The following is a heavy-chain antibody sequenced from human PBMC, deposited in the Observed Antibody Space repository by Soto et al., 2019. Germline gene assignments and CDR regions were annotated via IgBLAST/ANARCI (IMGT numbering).Heavy chain of an antibody. CDR3: ARDGRGAYYYYGMDV. D-gene: IGHD3-10*01. V-gene: IGHV4-59*01. CDR2: IYYSGST. J-gene: IGHJ6*02. Sequence: SETLSLTCTVSGGSISSYYWSWIRQPPGKGLEWIGYIYYSGSTNYNPSLKSRVTISVDTSKNQFSLKLSSVTAADTAVYYCARDGRGAYYYYGMDVWGQGTTV. CDR1: GGSISSYY.